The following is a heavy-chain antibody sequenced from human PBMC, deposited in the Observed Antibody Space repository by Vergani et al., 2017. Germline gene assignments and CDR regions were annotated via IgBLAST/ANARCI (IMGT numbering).Heavy chain of an antibody. CDR1: GGSISSYY. V-gene: IGHV4-59*01. CDR3: ARGGGHITSFGVVNPYYYYMDV. CDR2: IYYSGST. D-gene: IGHD3-3*01. J-gene: IGHJ6*03. Sequence: QVQLQESGPGLVKPSETLSLTCTVSGGSISSYYWSWIRQPPGKGLEWIGYIYYSGSTNYNPSPKSRVTISVDTSKNQFTLKLSSVTAADTAVYYCARGGGHITSFGVVNPYYYYMDVWGKGTTVNVSS.